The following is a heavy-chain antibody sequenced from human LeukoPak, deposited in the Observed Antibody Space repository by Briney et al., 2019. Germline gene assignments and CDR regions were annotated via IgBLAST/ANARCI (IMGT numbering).Heavy chain of an antibody. J-gene: IGHJ4*02. CDR3: ARDPVTYSGYDSLAFFDY. CDR1: GFTFSTFA. D-gene: IGHD5-12*01. V-gene: IGHV3-30*04. Sequence: GGSLRLSCAASGFTFSTFAMHWVRQAPGKGLEWVAVISYDGSNKYYADSVKGRFTISRANSKNTLYLQMHSLRAEDTAVFYCARDPVTYSGYDSLAFFDYWGQGTLVTVSS. CDR2: ISYDGSNK.